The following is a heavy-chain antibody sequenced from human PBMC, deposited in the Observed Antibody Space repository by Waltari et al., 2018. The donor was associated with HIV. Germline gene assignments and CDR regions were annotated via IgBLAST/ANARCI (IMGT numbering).Heavy chain of an antibody. CDR1: GFNFSFYW. J-gene: IGHJ4*02. CDR2: INQAGTER. V-gene: IGHV3-7*01. D-gene: IGHD3-10*01. Sequence: EVQLVESGGGWVQQGGSLTLTCEASGFNFSFYWLSWVRQAPGKGLEWVANINQAGTERHYVDSVRGRFTISRDNGKTSLFLQMNSLSVDDTAVYYCATTHGSGDYDNDFDYWGQGTLV. CDR3: ATTHGSGDYDNDFDY.